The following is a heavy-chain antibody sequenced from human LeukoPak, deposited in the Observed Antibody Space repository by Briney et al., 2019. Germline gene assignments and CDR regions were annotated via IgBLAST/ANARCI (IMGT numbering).Heavy chain of an antibody. CDR2: IYPGDSDT. D-gene: IGHD6-19*01. CDR3: GKLVTGMAVAAPPIY. J-gene: IGHJ4*02. CDR1: GYSFTSYW. V-gene: IGHV5-51*01. Sequence: GESLKISCKGSGYSFTSYWIGWVRQMPGKGLEWMGIIYPGDSDTRYSPSFQGQVTISADKSISTAYLQWSSLKASDTAMYYCGKLVTGMAVAAPPIYGGRGTRLTVS.